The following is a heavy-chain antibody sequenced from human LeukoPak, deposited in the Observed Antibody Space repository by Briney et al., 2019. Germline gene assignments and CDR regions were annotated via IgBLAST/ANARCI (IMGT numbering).Heavy chain of an antibody. CDR2: IYYSGST. J-gene: IGHJ4*02. CDR3: ARDIGTGFTDY. V-gene: IGHV4-59*01. Sequence: PSETLSLTCTVSGGSIRSYYWSWIRQPPGKGLEWIGYIYYSGSTNYNPSLKSRVTISVDTSKNQFSLKLNSVTAADTAVYYCARDIGTGFTDYWGQGTLVTVSS. D-gene: IGHD1-26*01. CDR1: GGSIRSYY.